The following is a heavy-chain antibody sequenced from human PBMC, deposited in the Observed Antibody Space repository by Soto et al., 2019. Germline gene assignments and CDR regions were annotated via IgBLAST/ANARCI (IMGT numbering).Heavy chain of an antibody. CDR2: IIPIFAPA. Sequence: ASVKVSCKASGGTFSSYAISWVRQAPGQGLECMGGIIPIFAPANYAQKFQGRVTITAXEXXSXXXMXLXXRRXEXTAVYYCARERGRHVVWSGYSRPCYDYYGMDIWS. V-gene: IGHV1-69*13. D-gene: IGHD3-3*01. CDR3: ARERGRHVVWSGYSRPCYDYYGMDI. CDR1: GGTFSSYA. J-gene: IGHJ6*02.